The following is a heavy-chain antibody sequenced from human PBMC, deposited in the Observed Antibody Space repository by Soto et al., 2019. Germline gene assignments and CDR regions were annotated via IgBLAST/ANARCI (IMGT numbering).Heavy chain of an antibody. J-gene: IGHJ6*02. Sequence: QVQLVQSGAEVKKPGSSVKVSCKASGGTFSSYAISWVRQAPGQGLEWMGGVSPIFGTANYAQKVQGRVTITADESTSTAYMELSSVRSEDTAVYYCARDQSGTTPTYCYYYGMDVWGQGTTVTVSS. D-gene: IGHD1-1*01. CDR1: GGTFSSYA. CDR2: VSPIFGTA. CDR3: ARDQSGTTPTYCYYYGMDV. V-gene: IGHV1-69*01.